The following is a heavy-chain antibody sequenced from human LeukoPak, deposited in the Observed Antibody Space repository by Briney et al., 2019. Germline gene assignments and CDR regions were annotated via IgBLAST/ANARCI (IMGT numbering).Heavy chain of an antibody. D-gene: IGHD1-14*01. Sequence: PGGSLRLSCVVSGFTFSNYGMNWGRQAPGKGLEWVSYISSSASTIYYADPVKGRFTISRDNAKNSLYLQMNSLRDEDAAVYYCARGLGPGPYFDYWGQGTLVTVSS. CDR2: ISSSASTI. J-gene: IGHJ4*02. CDR1: GFTFSNYG. V-gene: IGHV3-48*02. CDR3: ARGLGPGPYFDY.